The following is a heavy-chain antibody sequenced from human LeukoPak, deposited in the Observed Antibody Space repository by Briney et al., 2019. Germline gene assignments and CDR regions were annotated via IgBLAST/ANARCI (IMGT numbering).Heavy chain of an antibody. CDR1: GYTFTGYY. D-gene: IGHD3-10*01. V-gene: IGHV1-2*02. Sequence: GASVKVSCKASGYTFTGYYMHWVRQAPGQGLEWMGWINPNSGGTNYAQKFQGRVTMTRDTSISTAYMELSRLRSDDTAVYYCARENSFGDSDGGNWFDPWGQGTLVTVSS. CDR2: INPNSGGT. J-gene: IGHJ5*02. CDR3: ARENSFGDSDGGNWFDP.